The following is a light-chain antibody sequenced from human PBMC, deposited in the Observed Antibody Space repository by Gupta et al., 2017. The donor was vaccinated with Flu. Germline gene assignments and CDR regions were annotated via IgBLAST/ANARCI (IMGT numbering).Light chain of an antibody. V-gene: IGKV3-15*01. CDR2: GAS. CDR3: QQDNNWPLT. CDR1: QSVNSN. J-gene: IGKJ4*01. Sequence: PVTLSVSPGERATLSCRASQSVNSNLAWYQQKPGQAPRFLIYGASTRATGIPGRFSGSGSGTEFSLTISSLQSEDFAVYYCQQDNNWPLTFGGGTKVEIK.